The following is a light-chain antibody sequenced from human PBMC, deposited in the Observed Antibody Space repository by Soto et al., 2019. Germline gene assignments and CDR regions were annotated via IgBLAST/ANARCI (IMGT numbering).Light chain of an antibody. CDR1: SSDIGSYNL. CDR2: EGS. CDR3: CSYAGSTTWV. V-gene: IGLV2-23*01. Sequence: QSALTQPASVSGSPGQSITISCAGTSSDIGSYNLVSWYQQHPGKAPKLMIYEGSKRPSGVSTRFSGSKSGNTASLTISGLQAEDEADYYCCSYAGSTTWVFGGGTQLTVL. J-gene: IGLJ3*02.